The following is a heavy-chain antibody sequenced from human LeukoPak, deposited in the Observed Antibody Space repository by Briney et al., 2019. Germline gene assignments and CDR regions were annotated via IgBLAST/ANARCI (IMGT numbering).Heavy chain of an antibody. CDR3: ARKYDYVWGSYRTAHLEYFDY. CDR2: IYYSGST. CDR1: GGSINSTNYY. J-gene: IGHJ4*02. D-gene: IGHD3-16*02. V-gene: IGHV4-39*07. Sequence: SETLSLTCTVSGGSINSTNYYWGWIRQPPGKGLEWIGSIYYSGSTYYDPSLKSRVTISVDTSKNQFSLKLSSVTAADTAVYYCARKYDYVWGSYRTAHLEYFDYWGQGTLVTVSS.